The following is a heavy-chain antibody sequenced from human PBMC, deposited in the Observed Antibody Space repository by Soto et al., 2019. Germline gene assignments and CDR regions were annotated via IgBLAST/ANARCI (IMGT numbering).Heavy chain of an antibody. V-gene: IGHV3-30-3*01. CDR2: ISYDGTNK. CDR1: GFTFSSYA. Sequence: GGSLRLSCAASGFTFSSYAMHWVRQAPGKGLEWVAVISYDGTNKYYTDSVKGRFTISRDSSKNTLYLQMNSLRAEDTAVYYCARETEALDYWGQGTLVTVSS. J-gene: IGHJ4*02. CDR3: ARETEALDY.